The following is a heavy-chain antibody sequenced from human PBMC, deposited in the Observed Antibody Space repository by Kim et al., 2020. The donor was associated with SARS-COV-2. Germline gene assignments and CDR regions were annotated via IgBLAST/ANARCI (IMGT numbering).Heavy chain of an antibody. Sequence: YAQIGQGRVTMTIDTSTSTAYMELRNLRSDDTAVYYCARESATGPYYFDYWGQGTLVTVSS. V-gene: IGHV1-18*01. J-gene: IGHJ4*02. CDR3: ARESATGPYYFDY. D-gene: IGHD1-26*01.